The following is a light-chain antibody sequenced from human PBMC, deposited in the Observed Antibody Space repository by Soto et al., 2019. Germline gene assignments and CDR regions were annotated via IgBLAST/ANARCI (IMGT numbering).Light chain of an antibody. Sequence: EIVMTQSPATLSVSPGERATLSCRASQSVSINLAWYQQKTGQAPRLLIYGASTRATGIPARFSGSGSGTEFTLTISSLQSEDFEVYYCQQYNDWQYDFGKGT. V-gene: IGKV3-15*01. CDR3: QQYNDWQYD. CDR2: GAS. CDR1: QSVSIN. J-gene: IGKJ2*01.